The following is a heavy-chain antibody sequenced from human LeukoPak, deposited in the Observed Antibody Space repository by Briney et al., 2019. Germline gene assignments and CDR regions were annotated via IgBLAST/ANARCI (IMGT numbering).Heavy chain of an antibody. CDR1: GGTFSIYA. Sequence: SVKVSCKASGGTFSIYAISWVRQAPGPGLEWMGGIIPIFGTASYAQKYQGRVTITADKSTSTSYMELTSLRSDDTAVLYCARGSAKKDSDSSGFAYWGQGTLVTVSS. CDR2: IIPIFGTA. J-gene: IGHJ4*02. D-gene: IGHD3-22*01. CDR3: ARGSAKKDSDSSGFAY. V-gene: IGHV1-69*06.